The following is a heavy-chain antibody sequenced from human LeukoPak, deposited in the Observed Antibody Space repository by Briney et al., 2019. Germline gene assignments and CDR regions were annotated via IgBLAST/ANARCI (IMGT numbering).Heavy chain of an antibody. J-gene: IGHJ4*02. D-gene: IGHD6-19*01. CDR2: ISSGGDYT. CDR3: ANARYYNSDCYVLDY. Sequence: PGGSLRLSCAASGFTLSSYAMSWVRQAPGKGPEWVTGISSGGDYTYYGDSVKGRFTISRDNSKNTLYLQMNSLRVEDTAVYYCANARYYNSDCYVLDYGGQEPRSPSPQ. V-gene: IGHV3-23*01. CDR1: GFTLSSYA.